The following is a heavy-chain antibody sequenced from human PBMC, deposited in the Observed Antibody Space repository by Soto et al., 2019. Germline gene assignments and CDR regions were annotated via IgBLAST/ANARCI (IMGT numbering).Heavy chain of an antibody. CDR2: ISFSGIT. V-gene: IGHV4-39*01. J-gene: IGHJ4*02. CDR3: ARIVGGDGYNR. Sequence: QVQLQETGPGLVKSSETLSLTCTVSGGSISSSSYYWGWIRQPPGKGLEWIGSISFSGITYYNPSLKSRVPIPVDTSREQSSLKLSSVTAADTAVYYCARIVGGDGYNRWGQGTLVTVSS. CDR1: GGSISSSSYY. D-gene: IGHD5-12*01.